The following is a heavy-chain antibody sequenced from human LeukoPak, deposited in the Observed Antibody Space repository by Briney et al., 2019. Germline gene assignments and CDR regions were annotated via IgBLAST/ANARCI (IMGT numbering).Heavy chain of an antibody. J-gene: IGHJ4*02. CDR3: AKDAVLNYYDSSGYLDY. D-gene: IGHD3-22*01. Sequence: PGGSLRLSCAASGFTFSSYWMNWVRQAPGKGLEWVANIKQDGSEKYYVDSVKGRFTISRDNSKNTVYLQMNSLRTEDTAVYYCAKDAVLNYYDSSGYLDYWGQGTLVTVSS. CDR2: IKQDGSEK. CDR1: GFTFSSYW. V-gene: IGHV3-7*01.